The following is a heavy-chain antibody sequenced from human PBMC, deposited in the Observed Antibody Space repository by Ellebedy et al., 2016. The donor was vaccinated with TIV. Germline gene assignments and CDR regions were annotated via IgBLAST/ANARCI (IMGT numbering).Heavy chain of an antibody. CDR2: IKEDGSQK. D-gene: IGHD6-13*01. CDR1: GFTFSTYW. J-gene: IGHJ4*02. V-gene: IGHV3-7*03. CDR3: ARAGYSASWLDFDY. Sequence: PGGSLRLSCAASGFTFSTYWMTWVRQAPGKGLEWAANIKEDGSQKYYVDSVKGRFTISRDNAKNSLYLQLNSLRAGDTAVYYCARAGYSASWLDFDYWGQGTLVTVSS.